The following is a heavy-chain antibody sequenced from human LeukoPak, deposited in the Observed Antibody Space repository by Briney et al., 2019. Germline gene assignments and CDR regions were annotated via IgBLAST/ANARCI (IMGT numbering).Heavy chain of an antibody. CDR3: ARDSGRFLEWLSYYYYMDV. J-gene: IGHJ6*03. CDR2: VKQDGSEK. CDR1: GFTFSSYW. D-gene: IGHD3-3*01. V-gene: IGHV3-7*01. Sequence: PGGSLRLSCAASGFTFSSYWMSWVRQAPGEGLEWVANVKQDGSEKYYVDSVKGRFTISRDNAKNSLYLQMNSLRAEDTAVYYCARDSGRFLEWLSYYYYMDVWGKGTTVTVSS.